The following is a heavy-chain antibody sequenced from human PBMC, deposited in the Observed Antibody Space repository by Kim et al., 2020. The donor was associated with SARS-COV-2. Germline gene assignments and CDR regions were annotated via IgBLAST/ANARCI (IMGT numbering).Heavy chain of an antibody. CDR2: ISSSGSTI. J-gene: IGHJ3*02. CDR3: ARDSGKYSSSSARDAFDI. CDR1: GFTFSDYY. D-gene: IGHD6-6*01. V-gene: IGHV3-11*01. Sequence: GGSLRLSCAASGFTFSDYYMSWIRQAPGKGLEWVSYISSSGSTIYYADSVKGRFTISRDNAKNSLYLQMNSLRAEDTAVYYCARDSGKYSSSSARDAFDIWGQGTMVTVSS.